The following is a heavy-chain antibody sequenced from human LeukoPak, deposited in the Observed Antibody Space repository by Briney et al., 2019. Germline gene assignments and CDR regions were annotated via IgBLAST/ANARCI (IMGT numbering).Heavy chain of an antibody. D-gene: IGHD2-15*01. J-gene: IGHJ5*02. CDR3: ATTGYCSGGSCRLYWFDP. V-gene: IGHV1-24*01. CDR2: FDPEDGET. Sequence: ASGKVSCKVAGYTLTELSIEWVRQAPGKGREWVGCFDPEDGETMYEQKFKGRVTMTEEPSTDTAYMELSSLRSEDTAVYYCATTGYCSGGSCRLYWFDPWGQGTLVTVSS. CDR1: GYTLTELS.